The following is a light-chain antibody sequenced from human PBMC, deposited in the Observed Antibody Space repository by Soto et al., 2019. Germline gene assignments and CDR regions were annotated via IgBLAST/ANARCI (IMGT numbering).Light chain of an antibody. CDR3: CSYAGSDTYVV. V-gene: IGLV2-11*01. Sequence: QSALTQPHSVSGSPGQSVTISCTGTSSDVGAYNYVSWYQQHPDKAPKLMIYDVSKRPSGVPDRFSGSKSGNTASLTISGLQAEDEADYYCCSYAGSDTYVVFGGGTKVTVL. J-gene: IGLJ2*01. CDR1: SSDVGAYNY. CDR2: DVS.